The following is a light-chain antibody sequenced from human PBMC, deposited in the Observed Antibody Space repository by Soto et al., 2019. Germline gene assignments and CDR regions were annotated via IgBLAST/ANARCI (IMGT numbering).Light chain of an antibody. CDR1: QGISNY. Sequence: DIQMTQSPSSLSASVGDRATITCRASQGISNYLAWYQQKPGKVPKLLLYAASTLQSGVPSRFSGSGSGTDFTLTIIGLQPEDVATYYCQKYNSAPRTFGPGTKVDIK. CDR2: AAS. J-gene: IGKJ3*01. CDR3: QKYNSAPRT. V-gene: IGKV1-27*01.